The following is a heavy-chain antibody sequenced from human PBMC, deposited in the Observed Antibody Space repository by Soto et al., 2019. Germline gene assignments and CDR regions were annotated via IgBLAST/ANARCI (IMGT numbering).Heavy chain of an antibody. J-gene: IGHJ6*02. CDR1: GGTFSSYA. V-gene: IGHV1-69*13. CDR2: IIPIFGTA. Sequence: SVRVSCKASGGTFSSYAISWVRQAPGQGLEWMGGIIPIFGTANYAQKFQGRVTITADESTSTAYMELSSLRSEDTAVYYCAREVHYYDSSGPSTSYGMDVWGQGTTVTVSS. CDR3: AREVHYYDSSGPSTSYGMDV. D-gene: IGHD3-22*01.